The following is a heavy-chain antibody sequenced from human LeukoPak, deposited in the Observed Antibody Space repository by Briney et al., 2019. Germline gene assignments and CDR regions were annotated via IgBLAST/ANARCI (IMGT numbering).Heavy chain of an antibody. Sequence: GGSLRLSCAASGLTFSSYEMNWVRQAPGKGLEWVSYISSSGSTIYYADSVKGRFTISRDNAKNSLYLQMNSLRAEDTAVCYCAELGITMIGGVWGKGTTVTISS. CDR1: GLTFSSYE. V-gene: IGHV3-48*03. CDR2: ISSSGSTI. D-gene: IGHD3-10*02. J-gene: IGHJ6*04. CDR3: AELGITMIGGV.